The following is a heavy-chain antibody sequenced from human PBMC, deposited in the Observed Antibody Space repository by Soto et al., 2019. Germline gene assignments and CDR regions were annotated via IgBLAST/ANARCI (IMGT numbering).Heavy chain of an antibody. Sequence: QVQLVQSGAEVKKPGSSVKVSCKASGGTFSSYAISWVRQAPGQGLEWMGGIIPIFGTANYAQKFQGRVTITADESTSTAYMELISRRSEDTAVYYCASVPLGIAAARTYYGMDVWGQGTTVTGSS. D-gene: IGHD6-13*01. J-gene: IGHJ6*02. CDR2: IIPIFGTA. CDR1: GGTFSSYA. V-gene: IGHV1-69*01. CDR3: ASVPLGIAAARTYYGMDV.